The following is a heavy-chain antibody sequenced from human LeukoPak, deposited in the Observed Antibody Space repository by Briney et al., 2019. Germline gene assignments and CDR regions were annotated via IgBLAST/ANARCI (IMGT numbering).Heavy chain of an antibody. CDR2: INPNSGGT. CDR3: ARLVGATSRSPLYYMDV. Sequence: VASVKVSCKASGYTFTGYYMHWVRQAPGQGLEWMGRINPNSGGTNYAQKFQGRVTMTRDTSISTAYMELSRLRSDDTAVYYCARLVGATSRSPLYYMDVWGKGTTVTVSS. CDR1: GYTFTGYY. J-gene: IGHJ6*03. D-gene: IGHD1-26*01. V-gene: IGHV1-2*06.